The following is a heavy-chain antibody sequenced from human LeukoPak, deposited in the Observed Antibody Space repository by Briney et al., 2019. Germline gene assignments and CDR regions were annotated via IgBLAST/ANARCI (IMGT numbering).Heavy chain of an antibody. V-gene: IGHV1-69*04. D-gene: IGHD2-2*01. J-gene: IGHJ5*02. CDR2: IIPILGIA. CDR3: ARGSRDIVVVRAWFDP. Sequence: SVKVSCKASGGTFSSYAISWVRQAPGQGLEGMGRIIPILGIANYAQKFQGRVTITADKSTSTAYMELSSLRSEDTAVYYCARGSRDIVVVRAWFDPWGQGTLVTVSS. CDR1: GGTFSSYA.